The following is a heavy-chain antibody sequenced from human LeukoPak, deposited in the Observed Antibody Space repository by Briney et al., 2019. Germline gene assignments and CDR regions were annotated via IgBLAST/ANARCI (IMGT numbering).Heavy chain of an antibody. J-gene: IGHJ5*02. CDR1: GFTFSSYS. CDR2: ISYSSSTI. V-gene: IGHV3-48*01. CDR3: ARGRGSYKGFDP. D-gene: IGHD1-26*01. Sequence: GGSLRLSCAASGFTFSSYSMNWVRQAPGKGLEWVSYISYSSSTIYYADSVKGQFTISRDNAKNSLYLQMNSLRAEDTAVYYCARGRGSYKGFDPWGQGTLVTVSS.